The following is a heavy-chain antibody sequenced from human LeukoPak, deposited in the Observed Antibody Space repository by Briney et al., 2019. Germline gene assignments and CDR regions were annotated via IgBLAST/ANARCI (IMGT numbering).Heavy chain of an antibody. Sequence: GGSLRLSCAASGFKFRSYSMNWVRQAPGKGLEWISYMSSTSSIIHYADSVKGRFTISRDNAANPLFLQMHSLRVEDTAVYYCATLDESWNEGLGDFWGQGTLVTVSS. J-gene: IGHJ4*02. V-gene: IGHV3-48*01. CDR3: ATLDESWNEGLGDF. CDR2: MSSTSSII. D-gene: IGHD1-1*01. CDR1: GFKFRSYS.